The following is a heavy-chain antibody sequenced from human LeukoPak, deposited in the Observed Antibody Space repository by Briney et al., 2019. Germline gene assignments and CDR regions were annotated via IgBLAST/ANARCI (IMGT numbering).Heavy chain of an antibody. V-gene: IGHV3-30*04. CDR2: ISYDGTNK. D-gene: IGHD3-10*01. CDR3: ARGGLLLWFGEGFDY. J-gene: IGHJ4*02. CDR1: GFTFSSYA. Sequence: GGSLRLSCAASGFTFSSYAMHWVRQAQGTGLELVAVISYDGTNKYYTDSVKGRFTISRDNSKNTLYLQMNSLRAEDTAVYYCARGGLLLWFGEGFDYWGQGTLVTVSS.